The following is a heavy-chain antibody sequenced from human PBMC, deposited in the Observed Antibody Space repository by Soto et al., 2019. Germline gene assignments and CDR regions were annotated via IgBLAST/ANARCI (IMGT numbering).Heavy chain of an antibody. CDR3: SIDLQTAPGNYGMYL. Sequence: PGGNLRLSCAASGFTFDGYAMHWVRQAPGKGLEWVSGISWNSGSIGYADSVKGRFTISRDNAKNSLYLQMNSLRAEDTALYYCSIDLQTAPGNYGMYLWGPGTT. CDR1: GFTFDGYA. J-gene: IGHJ6*02. V-gene: IGHV3-9*01. CDR2: ISWNSGSI.